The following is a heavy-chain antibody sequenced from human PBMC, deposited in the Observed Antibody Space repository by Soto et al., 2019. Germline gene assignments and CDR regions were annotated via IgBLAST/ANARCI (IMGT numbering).Heavy chain of an antibody. V-gene: IGHV1-18*01. Sequence: ASVKVSCKASGYTCTSYGINWVRQAPGQGLEWMGWISAYNGNTNYAQKLQGRVTMTTDTSTSTAYMELRSLRSDDTAVYYCARDPDYYGSGIFDYWGQGTLVTVSS. D-gene: IGHD3-10*01. CDR2: ISAYNGNT. CDR1: GYTCTSYG. J-gene: IGHJ4*02. CDR3: ARDPDYYGSGIFDY.